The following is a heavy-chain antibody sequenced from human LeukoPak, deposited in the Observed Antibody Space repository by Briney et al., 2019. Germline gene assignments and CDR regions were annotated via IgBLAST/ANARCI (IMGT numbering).Heavy chain of an antibody. CDR2: ISAYNGNT. CDR1: GYTFTNYG. D-gene: IGHD6-25*01. V-gene: IGHV1-18*01. Sequence: ASVKVSCKTSGYTFTNYGISWVRQAPGLGLEWMGWISAYNGNTNYAQKVQGRVTMTTDTSTSTAYMELRSLRFDDTAVYYCARDQSVRLLQTSSAYFKHVFAIWGQGSMVTVSS. J-gene: IGHJ3*02. CDR3: ARDQSVRLLQTSSAYFKHVFAI.